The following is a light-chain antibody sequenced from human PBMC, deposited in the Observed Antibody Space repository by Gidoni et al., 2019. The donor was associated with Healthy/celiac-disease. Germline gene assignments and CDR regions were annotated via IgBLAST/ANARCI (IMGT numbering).Light chain of an antibody. CDR1: QSVSSSY. Sequence: EIVLTQSPGTLSLSPGERATLSCSASQSVSSSYLAWYQQKHCQAPRLLIYGAASRDTGIPDRFSGSGSGTDFTLTISRLEPEDFAVYYCQQYGSSPPRGITFGPGTKVDIK. J-gene: IGKJ3*01. V-gene: IGKV3-20*01. CDR3: QQYGSSPPRGIT. CDR2: GAA.